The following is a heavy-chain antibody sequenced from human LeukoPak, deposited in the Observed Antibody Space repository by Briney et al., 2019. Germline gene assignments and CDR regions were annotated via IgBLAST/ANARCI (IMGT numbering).Heavy chain of an antibody. J-gene: IGHJ4*02. D-gene: IGHD3-22*01. Sequence: SETLSLTCTVSGGSINGHYWSWIRQPPGKGLEWIGDIYYSGSTNYNPSLKSRVTMSVDTSKNQLSLNLRSVTAADTAVYYCARLRDSTGYHFDYWGQGTLVTVSS. CDR2: IYYSGST. V-gene: IGHV4-59*11. CDR3: ARLRDSTGYHFDY. CDR1: GGSINGHY.